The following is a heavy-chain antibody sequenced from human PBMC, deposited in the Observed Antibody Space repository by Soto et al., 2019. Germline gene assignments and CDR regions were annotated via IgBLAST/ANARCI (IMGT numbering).Heavy chain of an antibody. CDR1: SGSIISSSSY. CDR3: GAQEDGANGYLFDT. V-gene: IGHV4-39*01. D-gene: IGHD3-10*01. J-gene: IGHJ5*02. Sequence: PSEALSLTCTVSSGSIISSSSYWDLIRQPPGKGLEWIGSIYYSGNTYYNPSLKSRVTISIDSSKTQFSLKLNSVTTADTAVYYCGAQEDGANGYLFDTCGQGTLVTVSS. CDR2: IYYSGNT.